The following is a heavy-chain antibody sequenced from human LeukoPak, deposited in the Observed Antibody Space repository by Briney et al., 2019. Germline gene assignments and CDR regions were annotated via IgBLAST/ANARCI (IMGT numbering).Heavy chain of an antibody. Sequence: ASVTVSCKASGYTFTSYDINWVRQAAGQGLEWMGWMNPNSGNTGYAQKFQGRVTMTRNTSISTAYMELSSLRSEDTAVYYCARGRTDYYDSSASFPALGYWGQGTLVTVSS. CDR1: GYTFTSYD. J-gene: IGHJ4*02. D-gene: IGHD3-22*01. V-gene: IGHV1-8*01. CDR3: ARGRTDYYDSSASFPALGY. CDR2: MNPNSGNT.